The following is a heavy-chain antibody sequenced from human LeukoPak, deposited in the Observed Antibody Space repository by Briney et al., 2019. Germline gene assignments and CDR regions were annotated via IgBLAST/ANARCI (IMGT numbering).Heavy chain of an antibody. V-gene: IGHV3-23*01. Sequence: GGAVRLSCAASEFNFSSYALSWVGQAPGTGLDWVSLLSGRDGKTYYADSGKGRFSISRDNSKSPHYVQMTRLRAEGRAVYYCAKVGSSSWYSRINNWFDPWGQGTLVTVSS. CDR1: EFNFSSYA. CDR3: AKVGSSSWYSRINNWFDP. D-gene: IGHD6-13*01. J-gene: IGHJ5*02. CDR2: LSGRDGKT.